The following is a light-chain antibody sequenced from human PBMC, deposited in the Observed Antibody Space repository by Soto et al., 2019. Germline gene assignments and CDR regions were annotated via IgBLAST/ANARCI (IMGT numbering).Light chain of an antibody. J-gene: IGKJ1*01. Sequence: EIVMTHSPATLSVSPGERATLSCRASQSVSSNLAWYQQKPSQAPRLLIYGASTRATGIPARFGGSGSGTDFTLTISSLQSEDFAVYYCQQYNLWPQTFGQGTNVEI. CDR3: QQYNLWPQT. CDR2: GAS. V-gene: IGKV3-15*01. CDR1: QSVSSN.